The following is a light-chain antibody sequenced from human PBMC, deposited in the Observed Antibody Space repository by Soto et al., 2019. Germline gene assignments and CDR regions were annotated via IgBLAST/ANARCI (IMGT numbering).Light chain of an antibody. Sequence: DIQRTQSPSTLSGSVGDRVTITCRASQTISSWLARYQQKPGKAPKLLIYKASTLKSGVPSRFSGSGSGTEFTLTIRSLQPDDFATYYCQHYNSYSEAFGQGTKVDI. J-gene: IGKJ1*01. CDR3: QHYNSYSEA. CDR1: QTISSW. CDR2: KAS. V-gene: IGKV1-5*03.